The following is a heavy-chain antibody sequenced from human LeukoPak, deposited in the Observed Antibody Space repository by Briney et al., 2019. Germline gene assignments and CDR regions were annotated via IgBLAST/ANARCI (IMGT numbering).Heavy chain of an antibody. CDR3: ARVLGYCSSTSCYGGDFDY. J-gene: IGHJ4*02. CDR1: VCTLISYW. V-gene: IGHV3-74*01. D-gene: IGHD2-2*01. CDR2: INSDGSSK. Sequence: GWALRVSCVASVCTLISYWMDWVGQAPARGVVGVSRINSDGSSKSDADYEKGRFTISRDNAKNTLYLQMNSLRAEDTAVYYCARVLGYCSSTSCYGGDFDYWGQGTLVTVSS.